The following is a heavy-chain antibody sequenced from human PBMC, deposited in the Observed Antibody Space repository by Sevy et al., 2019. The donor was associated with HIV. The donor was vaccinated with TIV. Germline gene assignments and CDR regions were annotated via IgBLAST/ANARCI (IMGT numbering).Heavy chain of an antibody. CDR2: IYGSGGTT. J-gene: IGHJ3*02. D-gene: IGHD3-22*01. Sequence: GGSLRLSCKPSGFTFITYAMNRVRQAPGKGLEWVSTIYGSGGTTYYADSVKGRFTISRDNSKNTLYLQMDSLRTEDTAIYYCAGARYDGSGSFDAFDIWGQGTMVTVSS. V-gene: IGHV3-23*01. CDR3: AGARYDGSGSFDAFDI. CDR1: GFTFITYA.